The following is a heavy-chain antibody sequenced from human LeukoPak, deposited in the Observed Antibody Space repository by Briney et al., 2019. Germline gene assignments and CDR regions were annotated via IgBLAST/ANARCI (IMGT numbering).Heavy chain of an antibody. Sequence: GGSLRLSCAASGFTFSSYSMNWVRQAPGKGLEWVANIEQDGSEKYYVDSLKGRFTISRDNAKNSLYLQMNSLRAEDTAVYYCAELGITMIGGVWGKGTTVTISS. CDR2: IEQDGSEK. CDR1: GFTFSSYS. CDR3: AELGITMIGGV. J-gene: IGHJ6*04. D-gene: IGHD3-10*02. V-gene: IGHV3-7*01.